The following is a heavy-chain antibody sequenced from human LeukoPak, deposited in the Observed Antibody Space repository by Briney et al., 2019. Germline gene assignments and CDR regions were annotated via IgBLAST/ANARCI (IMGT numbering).Heavy chain of an antibody. CDR3: ASTDYGDYEGAFDI. J-gene: IGHJ3*02. CDR1: GGTLSSYA. V-gene: IGHV7-4-1*02. Sequence: ASVKVSCKASGGTLSSYAISWVRQAPGQGLEWMGWINTNTGNPTYAQGFTGRFVFSLDTSVSTAYLQISSLKAEDTAVYYCASTDYGDYEGAFDIWGQGTMVTVSS. D-gene: IGHD4-17*01. CDR2: INTNTGNP.